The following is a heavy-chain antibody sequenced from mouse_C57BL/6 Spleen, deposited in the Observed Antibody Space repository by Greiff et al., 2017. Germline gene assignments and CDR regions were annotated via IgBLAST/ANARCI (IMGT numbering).Heavy chain of an antibody. D-gene: IGHD1-3*01. CDR2: IWGDGST. CDR1: GFSLTSYG. CDR3: GAKVGSNDAWFAY. Sequence: VQLVESGPGLVAPSQSLSITCTVSGFSLTSYGVSWVRQPPGKGLEWLGVIWGDGSTNYHSAPISRLSISKDNSKSQVFLKLNSLQTEDTATYYCGAKVGSNDAWFAYWGQVTLVTVSA. V-gene: IGHV2-3*01. J-gene: IGHJ3*01.